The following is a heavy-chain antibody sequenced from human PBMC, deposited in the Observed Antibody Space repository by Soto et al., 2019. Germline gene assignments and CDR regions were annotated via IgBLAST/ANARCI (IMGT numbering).Heavy chain of an antibody. D-gene: IGHD2-2*01. CDR3: AKDPIVVVPAAEGDAFDI. V-gene: IGHV3-23*01. CDR2: ISGSGGST. CDR1: GFTFSSYA. Sequence: EVQLLESGGGLVQPGGSLRLSCAASGFTFSSYAMSWVRQAPGKGLEWVSAISGSGGSTYYADSVKGRFTISRDNSKTTLYLQMKSVRAEDTAVYYCAKDPIVVVPAAEGDAFDIWGQGTMVTVSS. J-gene: IGHJ3*02.